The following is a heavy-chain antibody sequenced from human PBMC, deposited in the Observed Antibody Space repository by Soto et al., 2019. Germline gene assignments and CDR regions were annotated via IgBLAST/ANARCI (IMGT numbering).Heavy chain of an antibody. V-gene: IGHV4-34*01. Sequence: SETLSLTCAVYGGSFSGYYWSWIRQPPGKGLEWIGEINHSGSTNYNPSLKSRVTISVDTSKNQFSLKLSSVTAADTAVYYCARGYGIYYYYGMDVWGKGTTVTV. D-gene: IGHD3-10*01. CDR3: ARGYGIYYYYGMDV. J-gene: IGHJ6*04. CDR1: GGSFSGYY. CDR2: INHSGST.